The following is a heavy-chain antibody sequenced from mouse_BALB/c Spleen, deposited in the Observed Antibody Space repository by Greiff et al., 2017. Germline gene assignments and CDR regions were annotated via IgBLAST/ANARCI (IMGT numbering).Heavy chain of an antibody. CDR2: IYPYNGGT. J-gene: IGHJ3*01. Sequence: VQLQQPGAELVKPGASVKMSCKASGYTFTDYNMHWVKQSHGKSLEWIGYIYPYNGGTGYNQKFKSKATLTVDNSSSTAYMELRSLTSEDSAVYYCASGGAWFAYWGQGTLVTVSA. CDR1: GYTFTDYN. V-gene: IGHV1S29*02. CDR3: ASGGAWFAY.